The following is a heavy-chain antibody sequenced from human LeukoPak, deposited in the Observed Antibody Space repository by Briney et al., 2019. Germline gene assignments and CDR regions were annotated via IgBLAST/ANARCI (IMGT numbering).Heavy chain of an antibody. V-gene: IGHV4-30-4*01. J-gene: IGHJ5*02. Sequence: SETLSLTCTVSGGSISSGDYYWSWIRQPPGKGLEWIGYIYYSGSTYYNPSLKSRVTISVDTSKNQFSLKLSSVTAADTAVYYCARGVVTNWFDPWGQGTLVTVSS. CDR2: IYYSGST. CDR1: GGSISSGDYY. CDR3: ARGVVTNWFDP. D-gene: IGHD2-21*02.